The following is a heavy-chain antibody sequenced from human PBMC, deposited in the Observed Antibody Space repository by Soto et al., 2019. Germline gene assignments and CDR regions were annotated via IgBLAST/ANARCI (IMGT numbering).Heavy chain of an antibody. D-gene: IGHD2-15*01. CDR2: IWYDGSNK. J-gene: IGHJ6*02. Sequence: QVQLVESGGGVVQPGRSLRLSCAASGFTFSSYGMHWVRQAPGKGLEWVAVIWYDGSNKYYADSVKGRFTISRDNSKNTLYLQMNSLRAEDTAVYYCARDVVDIVVVVAAPTGYYYYGMDVWGQGTTVTVSS. CDR1: GFTFSSYG. CDR3: ARDVVDIVVVVAAPTGYYYYGMDV. V-gene: IGHV3-33*01.